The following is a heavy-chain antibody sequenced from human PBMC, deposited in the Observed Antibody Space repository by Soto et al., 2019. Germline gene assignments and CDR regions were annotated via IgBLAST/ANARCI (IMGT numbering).Heavy chain of an antibody. CDR2: ISYSGST. J-gene: IGHJ3*02. CDR1: GGSISNYY. CDR3: AREAHSFDI. V-gene: IGHV4-59*01. Sequence: QVQLQESGPGLVKPSETLSLTCTVSGGSISNYYWSWIRQPPGKGLEWIGYISYSGSTNYNPSLKSRVTISLDTSRNQFSLKLTSVAAADTAVYFCAREAHSFDIWGQGTMVTVSS.